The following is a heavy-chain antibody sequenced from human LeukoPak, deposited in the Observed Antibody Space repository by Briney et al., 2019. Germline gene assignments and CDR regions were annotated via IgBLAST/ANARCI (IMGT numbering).Heavy chain of an antibody. CDR3: ARAEGYSYGYDY. J-gene: IGHJ4*02. CDR2: IYHSGST. Sequence: PSETLSLTCTVSGGSISSGYYWGWIRQPPGKGLEWIGSIYHSGSTYYNPSLKSRVTISVDTSKNQFSLKLSSVTAADTAVYYCARAEGYSYGYDYWGQGTLVTVSS. V-gene: IGHV4-38-2*02. CDR1: GGSISSGYY. D-gene: IGHD5-18*01.